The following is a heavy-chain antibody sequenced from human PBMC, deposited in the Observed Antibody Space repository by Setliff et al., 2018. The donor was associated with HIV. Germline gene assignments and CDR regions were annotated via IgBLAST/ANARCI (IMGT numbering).Heavy chain of an antibody. D-gene: IGHD3-22*01. Sequence: SETLSLTCIVSGGSISSSSSYWGWIRLPPGKGLEWIGSMYYSGNTYYNPSLKSRVTISLDKSKDQFSLKLTSVTAADTAVYYCARGTYYYETSGYHYDKTGAGTCFDYWGQGTLVTVSS. CDR2: MYYSGNT. CDR1: GGSISSSSSY. V-gene: IGHV4-39*07. CDR3: ARGTYYYETSGYHYDKTGAGTCFDY. J-gene: IGHJ4*02.